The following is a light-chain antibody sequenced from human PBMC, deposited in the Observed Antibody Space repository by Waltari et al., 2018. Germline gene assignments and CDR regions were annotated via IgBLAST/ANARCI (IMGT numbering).Light chain of an antibody. CDR3: AAWDDTLNGVV. V-gene: IGLV1-44*01. CDR2: INN. CDR1: SPNIETNT. J-gene: IGLJ3*02. Sequence: QSALTQPPSASGTPGQRVTISCSGSSPNIETNTVNWYQQPPGTAPRLLIYINNQRPSGVPDRSLGSKTGISASLAISGLQSEDEADYFCAAWDDTLNGVVFGGGTKLTVL.